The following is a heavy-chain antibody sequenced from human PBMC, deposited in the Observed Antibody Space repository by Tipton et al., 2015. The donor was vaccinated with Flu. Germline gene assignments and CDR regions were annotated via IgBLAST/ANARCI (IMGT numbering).Heavy chain of an antibody. Sequence: LRLSCAASGFTLSDFYMSWIRQPPGKGLEFIGYIYYTGSASYNPSLYSRVTMSVDTSKNQFSLKVTSVTAADTAVYFCARKMAAVAPFDPWGPGTLVTVSS. CDR3: ARKMAAVAPFDP. CDR2: IYYTGSA. D-gene: IGHD5-24*01. V-gene: IGHV4-59*12. J-gene: IGHJ5*02. CDR1: GFTLSDFY.